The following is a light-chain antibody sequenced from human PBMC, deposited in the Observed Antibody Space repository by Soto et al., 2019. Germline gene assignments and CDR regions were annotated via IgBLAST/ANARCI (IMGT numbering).Light chain of an antibody. CDR3: QQRRDLLT. CDR1: QSVGNF. J-gene: IGKJ4*01. Sequence: EIVLTQSPATLSLSPGERATLSCRASQSVGNFLAWYQQKLGQAPSLLIYDASTRTTGIPARFSGSGSGTDFTLTISSLEPEDCAVYYCQQRRDLLTFGGGTKVEIK. V-gene: IGKV3-11*01. CDR2: DAS.